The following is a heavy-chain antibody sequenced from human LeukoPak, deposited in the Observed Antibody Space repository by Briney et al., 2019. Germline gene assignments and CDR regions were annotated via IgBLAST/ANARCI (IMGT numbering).Heavy chain of an antibody. J-gene: IGHJ3*02. CDR2: IKSKTDGGTT. CDR1: GFTFSNAW. V-gene: IGHV3-15*01. Sequence: GGSLRLSCAASGFTFSNAWMSWVRQAPGKGLEWVGRIKSKTDGGTTDYAAPVKGRFTISRDDSKNTLYLQMNSLKTEDTAVYYCTTDYYDSSGYFHDAFDIWGQGTMVTVSS. D-gene: IGHD3-22*01. CDR3: TTDYYDSSGYFHDAFDI.